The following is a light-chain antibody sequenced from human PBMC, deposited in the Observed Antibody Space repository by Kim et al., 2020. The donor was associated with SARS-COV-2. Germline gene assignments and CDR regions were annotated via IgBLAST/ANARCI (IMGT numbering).Light chain of an antibody. CDR1: QSVSSSY. CDR3: QQYCSSPLT. V-gene: IGKV3-20*01. J-gene: IGKJ4*01. CDR2: GAS. Sequence: EIVLTQSPGTLSLSPGERATLSCRASQSVSSSYLAWYQQKPGQAPRLLIYGASSRATGIPDRFSGSGSGTDFTLTISRLEPENFAVYYCQQYCSSPLTFGGGTKLDI.